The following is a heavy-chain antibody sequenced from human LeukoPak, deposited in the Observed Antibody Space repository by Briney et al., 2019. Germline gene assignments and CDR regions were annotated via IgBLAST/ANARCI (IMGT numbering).Heavy chain of an antibody. CDR1: GFTFSSYG. J-gene: IGHJ4*02. Sequence: PGGSLRLSCAASGFTFSSYGMHWVRQAPGKGLEWVAVISYDGSNKYYADSVKGRFTISRDNSKNTLYLQMNSLRAEDTAVYYCAREKYSSGWYGLTDYWGQGTLVTVSS. CDR2: ISYDGSNK. D-gene: IGHD6-19*01. CDR3: AREKYSSGWYGLTDY. V-gene: IGHV3-30*19.